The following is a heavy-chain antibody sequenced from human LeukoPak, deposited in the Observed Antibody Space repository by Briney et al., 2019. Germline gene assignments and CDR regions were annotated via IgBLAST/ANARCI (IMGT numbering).Heavy chain of an antibody. CDR3: ARGERVGAKFFDY. CDR2: IWYDGSNK. CDR1: GFTFSSYG. J-gene: IGHJ4*02. D-gene: IGHD1-26*01. Sequence: GRSLRLSCAASGFTFSSYGMHWVRKAPGKGLEWVAVIWYDGSNKYYADSVKGRFTISRDNSKNTLYLQMNSLRAEDTAVYYCARGERVGAKFFDYWGQGTLVTVSS. V-gene: IGHV3-33*01.